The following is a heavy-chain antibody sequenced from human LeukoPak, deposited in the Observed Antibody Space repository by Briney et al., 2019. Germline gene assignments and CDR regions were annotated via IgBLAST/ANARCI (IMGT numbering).Heavy chain of an antibody. Sequence: SETLSLTCTVSGGSISSSSYCWGWIRQPPGKGLEWIGSIYYSGSTYYNPSLKSRVTISVDTSKNQFSLKLSSVTAADTAAYYCARRRSSSWYGYWGQGTLVTVSS. CDR1: GGSISSSSYC. CDR3: ARRRSSSWYGY. V-gene: IGHV4-39*01. J-gene: IGHJ4*02. CDR2: IYYSGST. D-gene: IGHD6-13*01.